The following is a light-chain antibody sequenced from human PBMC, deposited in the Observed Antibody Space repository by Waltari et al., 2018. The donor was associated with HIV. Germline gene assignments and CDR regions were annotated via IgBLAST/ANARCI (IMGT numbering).Light chain of an antibody. Sequence: QSVLTQPPSVSGAPGQRVTISCTGSSSNIGAGYDVHWYQQLPGTAPKLLIYGNSHRPSGVPDRFSGSKSGTSASLAITGLQAEDEADYYCQSYDSSLSVVFGGGTKLTVL. CDR3: QSYDSSLSVV. V-gene: IGLV1-40*01. CDR2: GNS. CDR1: SSNIGAGYD. J-gene: IGLJ2*01.